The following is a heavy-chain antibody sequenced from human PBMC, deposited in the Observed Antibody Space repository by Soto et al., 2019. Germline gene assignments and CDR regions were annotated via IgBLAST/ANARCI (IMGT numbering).Heavy chain of an antibody. J-gene: IGHJ5*02. D-gene: IGHD1-7*01. V-gene: IGHV1-69*13. Sequence: ASVKVSCKASGGTFSSYAISWVRQAPGQGLEWMGGIIPIFGTANYAQKFQGRVTITADESTSTAYMELSSLRSEDTAVYYCARAPGIGNYVNNWFDPWGQGTLVTVSS. CDR2: IIPIFGTA. CDR1: GGTFSSYA. CDR3: ARAPGIGNYVNNWFDP.